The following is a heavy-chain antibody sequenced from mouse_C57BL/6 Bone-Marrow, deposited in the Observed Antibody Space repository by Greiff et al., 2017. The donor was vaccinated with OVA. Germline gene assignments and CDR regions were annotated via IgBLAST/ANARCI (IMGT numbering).Heavy chain of an antibody. J-gene: IGHJ4*01. D-gene: IGHD1-1*01. CDR1: GYTFTDHT. CDR2: IYPSDGST. CDR3: ARSGTFTVPGAMDY. Sequence: QVQLQQSDAELVKPGASVKISCTVSGYTFTDHTIHWIQQRPEQGLEWIGYIYPSDGSTKYTEKFKGKATLTADKSSRTAYIQLNSLTSEDSAVYCGARSGTFTVPGAMDYWGQGTSVTVSS. V-gene: IGHV1-78*01.